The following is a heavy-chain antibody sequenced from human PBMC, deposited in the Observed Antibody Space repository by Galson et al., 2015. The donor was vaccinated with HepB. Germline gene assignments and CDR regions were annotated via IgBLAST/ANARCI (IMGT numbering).Heavy chain of an antibody. CDR3: AKGTHPWVSAGTGDY. CDR1: GFTFSSYA. CDR2: ISGSGGST. J-gene: IGHJ4*02. D-gene: IGHD6-13*01. Sequence: SLRLSCAASGFTFSSYAMSWVRQAPGKGLEWVSAISGSGGSTYYADSVKGRFTISRDNSKNTLYLQMNSLRAEDTAVYYCAKGTHPWVSAGTGDYWGQGTLVTVSS. V-gene: IGHV3-23*01.